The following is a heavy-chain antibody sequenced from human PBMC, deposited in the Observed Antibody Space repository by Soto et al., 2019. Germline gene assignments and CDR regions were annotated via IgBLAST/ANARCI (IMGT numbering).Heavy chain of an antibody. CDR3: ARMNYYDTSGYPFDY. CDR1: GGSISSYY. Sequence: SGTLSLTCTVSGGSISSYYWSWIRQPPGKGLEWIGYIYFRGTTNYNPSLKSRVTMSADTSKNQFSLKLNSVTAADTAVYYCARMNYYDTSGYPFDYWGQGMMVTVSS. V-gene: IGHV4-59*01. J-gene: IGHJ4*02. D-gene: IGHD3-22*01. CDR2: IYFRGTT.